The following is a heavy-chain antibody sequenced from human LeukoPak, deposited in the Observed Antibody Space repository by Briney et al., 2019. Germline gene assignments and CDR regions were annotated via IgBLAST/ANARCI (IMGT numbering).Heavy chain of an antibody. Sequence: ASVKVSCKASGYTFTSYDINWVRQATGQGLEWMGWMNPNSGNTGYAQKFQGRVTMTRNTSISTAYMELSSLRSEDTAVYYCATRTMVRGVIDYWGQGTLVTVSS. CDR3: ATRTMVRGVIDY. J-gene: IGHJ4*02. CDR1: GYTFTSYD. CDR2: MNPNSGNT. V-gene: IGHV1-8*01. D-gene: IGHD3-10*01.